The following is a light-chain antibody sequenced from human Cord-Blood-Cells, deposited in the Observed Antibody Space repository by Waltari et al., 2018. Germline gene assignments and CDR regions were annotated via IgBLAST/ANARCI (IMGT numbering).Light chain of an antibody. J-gene: IGLJ1*01. CDR2: VDS. V-gene: IGLV2-23*01. CDR3: CSYAGSSTYV. Sequence: QSALTQPASVSGFPGQSITISCTGTSSDFGRFNLVAWYQQHPGKAPKLMIYVDSKRPSGVSKRFSGSKTGNTASLTISGLQAEDEADYYCCSYAGSSTYVFGTGTKVTVL. CDR1: SSDFGRFNL.